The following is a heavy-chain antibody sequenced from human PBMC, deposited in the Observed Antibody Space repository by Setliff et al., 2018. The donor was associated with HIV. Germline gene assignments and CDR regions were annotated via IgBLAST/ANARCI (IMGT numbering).Heavy chain of an antibody. J-gene: IGHJ4*02. Sequence: VKVSCKASGNTFSSYGITWVRQAPGQGLEWMGGTTPLLGTTNYAQKFQGRVTITTDEPTNTVYMELSSLRSEGTAVYYCARDSSTGWFSADYWGQGTLVTVSS. CDR3: ARDSSTGWFSADY. D-gene: IGHD6-19*01. CDR2: TTPLLGTT. CDR1: GNTFSSYG. V-gene: IGHV1-69*05.